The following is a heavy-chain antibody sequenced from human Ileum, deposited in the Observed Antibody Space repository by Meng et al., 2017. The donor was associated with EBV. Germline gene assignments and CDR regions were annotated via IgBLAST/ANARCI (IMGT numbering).Heavy chain of an antibody. CDR3: ASGRDYAWHS. V-gene: IGHV4-4*02. CDR1: GDSISSNNW. D-gene: IGHD4-17*01. J-gene: IGHJ4*02. CDR2: IYHSGST. Sequence: QVRLQKSGQGLVKPSGTLSLTCAVSGDSISSNNWWSWVRQPPGKGLEWIGEIYHSGSTNYNPSFKSRVTMSVDKSKNQISLNLSSVTAADTAVYYCASGRDYAWHSWGRGTLVTVAS.